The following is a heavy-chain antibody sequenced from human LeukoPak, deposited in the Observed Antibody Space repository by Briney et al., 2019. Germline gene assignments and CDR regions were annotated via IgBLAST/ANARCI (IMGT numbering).Heavy chain of an antibody. CDR3: ARTGSSYDYYY. D-gene: IGHD5-18*01. Sequence: ASVKVSFKAYGYTFTSYYMHWVRQAPGQGLEWMGIIDPSGRSTTYAQKFQGRVTMTSDTSTSTVYMDLSSLRSEDTAVYYCARTGSSYDYYYWGQGTLVTVSS. CDR1: GYTFTSYY. J-gene: IGHJ4*02. V-gene: IGHV1-46*01. CDR2: IDPSGRST.